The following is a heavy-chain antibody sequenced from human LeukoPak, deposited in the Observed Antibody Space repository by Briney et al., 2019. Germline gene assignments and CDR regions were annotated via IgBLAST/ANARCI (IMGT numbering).Heavy chain of an antibody. V-gene: IGHV1-69*05. CDR2: IIPIFGTA. Sequence: ASVKVTCKASGYTFTNYHMHWVRQAPGQGLEWMGGIIPIFGTANYAQKFQGRVTITTDESTSTAYMELSSLRSEDTAVYYCARDRRPYGDFIFFDYWGQGTLVTVSS. D-gene: IGHD4-17*01. CDR1: GYTFTNYH. J-gene: IGHJ4*02. CDR3: ARDRRPYGDFIFFDY.